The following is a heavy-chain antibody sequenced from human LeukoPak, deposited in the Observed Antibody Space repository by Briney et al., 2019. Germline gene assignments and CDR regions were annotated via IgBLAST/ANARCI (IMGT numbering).Heavy chain of an antibody. CDR2: INPNSGGT. J-gene: IGHJ4*02. D-gene: IGHD2-15*01. V-gene: IGHV1-2*06. CDR3: ARDGGGYCSGGSCYGGIDY. Sequence: ASVRVSCKASGYTFTGYYMHWVRQAPGQGLEWIGRINPNSGGTNYAQKFQGRVTMTRDTSISTAYMELSRLRSDDTAVYYCARDGGGYCSGGSCYGGIDYWGQGTLVTVSS. CDR1: GYTFTGYY.